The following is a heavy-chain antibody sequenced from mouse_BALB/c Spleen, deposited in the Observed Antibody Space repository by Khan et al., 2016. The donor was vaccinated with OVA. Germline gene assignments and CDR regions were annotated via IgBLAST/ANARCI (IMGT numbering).Heavy chain of an antibody. D-gene: IGHD2-1*01. CDR2: ISNIGGNT. Sequence: EVELVESGGGLVQPGGSLKLSCVTSGFTFSDYYMYWFRQTPEKRLEWVAYISNIGGNTYYPATVKGRFTISRDNARNTLYLQMSRLKSEDSAMYYCARHGYGKGDAMDLWGQGTSVTVSS. V-gene: IGHV5-12*02. J-gene: IGHJ4*01. CDR1: GFTFSDYY. CDR3: ARHGYGKGDAMDL.